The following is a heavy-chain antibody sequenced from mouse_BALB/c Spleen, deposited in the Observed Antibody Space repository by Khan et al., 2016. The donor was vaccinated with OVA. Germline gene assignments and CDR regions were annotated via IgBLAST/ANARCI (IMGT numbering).Heavy chain of an antibody. D-gene: IGHD1-1*01. Sequence: EVQLVESGPGLVKPSQSLSLTCTVTGYSITSDYAWDWIRQFPGNKLEWMGYISYSGYTSYNPSLKSRISISRDTSKNQFFLQLTSVTTEDTATYYGERKNYYGYAMDYWGQGTSVTVSS. CDR2: ISYSGYT. V-gene: IGHV3-2*02. J-gene: IGHJ4*01. CDR1: GYSITSDYA. CDR3: ERKNYYGYAMDY.